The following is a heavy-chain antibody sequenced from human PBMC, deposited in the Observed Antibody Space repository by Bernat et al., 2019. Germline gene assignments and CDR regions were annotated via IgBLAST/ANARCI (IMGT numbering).Heavy chain of an antibody. V-gene: IGHV3-48*01. J-gene: IGHJ4*02. CDR2: ISSSSSPI. CDR1: GFSFRSYS. CDR3: TRDDGRVRGVIGLDY. Sequence: EVQLVESGGGLVQPGGSLRLSCAASGFSFRSYSMNWVSQAPGKGLEWISYISSSSSPISYADSVKGRFTLSRDNAKNSLYLQMNSLRGEDTAVYYCTRDDGRVRGVIGLDYWGQGALVTVSS. D-gene: IGHD3-10*01.